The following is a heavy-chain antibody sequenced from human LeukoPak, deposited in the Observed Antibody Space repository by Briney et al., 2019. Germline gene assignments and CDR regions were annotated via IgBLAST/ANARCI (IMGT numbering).Heavy chain of an antibody. CDR2: IIPIFGTA. J-gene: IGHJ4*02. CDR1: GGTFSSYA. CDR3: SRAVVATFYVQLVY. Sequence: ASVKVSCEASGGTFSSYAISWVRQAPGQGLEWMGGIIPIFGTANYAQKFQGRVTITADESTSTAYMELSSLRSEDTDVYYCSRAVVATFYVQLVYWGQGPLLTVSS. D-gene: IGHD5-12*01. V-gene: IGHV1-69*13.